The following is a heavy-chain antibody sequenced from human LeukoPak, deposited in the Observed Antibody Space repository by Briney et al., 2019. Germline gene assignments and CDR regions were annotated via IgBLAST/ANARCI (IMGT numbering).Heavy chain of an antibody. CDR2: INHSGST. D-gene: IGHD3-22*01. CDR1: DDSITIYY. J-gene: IGHJ4*02. V-gene: IGHV4-34*01. CDR3: ARGYDSSGYYFDY. Sequence: SSETLSLTCTVSDDSITIYYWSWIRQPPGKGLEWIGEINHSGSTNYNPSLKSRVTISVDTSKNQFSLKLSSVTAADTAVYYCARGYDSSGYYFDYWGQGTLVTVSS.